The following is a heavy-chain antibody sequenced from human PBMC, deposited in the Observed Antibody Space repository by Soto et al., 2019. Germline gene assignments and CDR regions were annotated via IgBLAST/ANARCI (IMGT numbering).Heavy chain of an antibody. D-gene: IGHD1-26*01. V-gene: IGHV3-73*02. CDR1: GLNVAGFA. J-gene: IGHJ4*02. Sequence: EVKLVESGGGLVQPGGSLKLSCAASGLNVAGFAMHWVRQAPGKGLEWVGRIRSATNNYATEYAASVKGRFTISRDDSNETTYLQMNNLKTENTAMYYCTRGAIGKWEPVGGADYWGQGTLVTVSS. CDR2: IRSATNNYAT. CDR3: TRGAIGKWEPVGGADY.